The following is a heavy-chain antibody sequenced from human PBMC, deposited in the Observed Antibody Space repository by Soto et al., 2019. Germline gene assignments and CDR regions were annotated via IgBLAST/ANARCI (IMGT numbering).Heavy chain of an antibody. CDR3: ARERIQLWFGGGYWYFDL. V-gene: IGHV4-34*01. J-gene: IGHJ2*01. Sequence: SDTLSLTCAVYGGSFSGYYWSWIRQPPGKGLEWIGEINHSGSTNYNPSLKSRVTISVDTSKNQFSLKLSSVTAADTAVYYCARERIQLWFGGGYWYFDLWGRGTLVTVS. D-gene: IGHD5-18*01. CDR2: INHSGST. CDR1: GGSFSGYY.